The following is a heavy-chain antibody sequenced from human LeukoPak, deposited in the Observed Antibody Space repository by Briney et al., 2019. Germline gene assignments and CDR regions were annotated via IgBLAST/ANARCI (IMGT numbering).Heavy chain of an antibody. CDR3: ARVLTGWYYFDY. D-gene: IGHD6-19*01. V-gene: IGHV3-23*01. CDR2: IPVSGGST. J-gene: IGHJ4*02. CDR1: GFTFSSYA. Sequence: HAGGSLRLSCAASGFTFSSYAMSWVRQAPGKGLEWVSAIPVSGGSTYYADSVKGRFTISKDNSKNTLYLQMNSLRAEDTAVYYCARVLTGWYYFDYWGQGTLVTVSS.